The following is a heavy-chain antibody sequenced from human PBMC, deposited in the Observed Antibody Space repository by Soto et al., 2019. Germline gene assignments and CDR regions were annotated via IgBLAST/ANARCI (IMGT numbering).Heavy chain of an antibody. CDR2: IYYSGST. CDR1: GGSISSSSYS. CDR3: GRQPGHCGSTTCFGYDSVDV. D-gene: IGHD2-2*01. Sequence: QLQLQESGPRLVKPSETLSLTCSVSGGSISSSSYSWGWIRQPPGKGLEWIGTIYYSGSTHYNPSLEGRVAISADTPNNQLSLRLSSVTAADTAVYYCGRQPGHCGSTTCFGYDSVDVW. J-gene: IGHJ6*01. V-gene: IGHV4-39*01.